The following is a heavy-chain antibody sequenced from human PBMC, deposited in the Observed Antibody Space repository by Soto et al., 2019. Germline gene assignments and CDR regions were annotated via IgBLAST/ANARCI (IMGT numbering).Heavy chain of an antibody. V-gene: IGHV3-66*01. J-gene: IGHJ6*03. CDR1: GFTVSSNY. D-gene: IGHD3-3*01. CDR3: ARDQKNYDFWSGYYPGSQPYYYYYMDV. Sequence: GGSLRLSCAASGFTVSSNYMSWVRQAPGKGLEWVAVIYSGGSTYYADSVKGRFTISRDNSKNTLYLQMNSLSAEDTAVYYCARDQKNYDFWSGYYPGSQPYYYYYMDVWGKGTTVTVSS. CDR2: IYSGGST.